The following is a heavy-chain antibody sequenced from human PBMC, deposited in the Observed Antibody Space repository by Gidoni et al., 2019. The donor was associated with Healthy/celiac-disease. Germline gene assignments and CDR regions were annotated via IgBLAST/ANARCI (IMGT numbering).Heavy chain of an antibody. CDR1: GGSFSGYY. J-gene: IGHJ4*02. D-gene: IGHD3-22*01. CDR3: ARALGNYYDSSGYYYGGGYYFDY. Sequence: QVQLQQWGAGLLKPSETLSLTCAVYGGSFSGYYWSWIRQPPGKGLEWIGEINHSGSTNYNPSLKSRVTISVDTSKNQFSLKLSSVTAADTAVYYCARALGNYYDSSGYYYGGGYYFDYWGQGTLVTVSS. CDR2: INHSGST. V-gene: IGHV4-34*01.